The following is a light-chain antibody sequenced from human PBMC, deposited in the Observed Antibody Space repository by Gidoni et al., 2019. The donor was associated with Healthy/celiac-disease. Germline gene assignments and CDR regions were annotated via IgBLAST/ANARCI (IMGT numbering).Light chain of an antibody. CDR2: WAS. V-gene: IGKV4-1*01. J-gene: IGKJ2*01. CDR3: QQYYSTPYT. CDR1: QSVLYSSNNKNY. Sequence: DSGMNQSAAQQAGSLGESATINCKSSQSVLYSSNNKNYLAWYQQKPGQPPKLLIYWASTRESGVPDRFSGSGSGTDFTLTISSLQAEDVAVYYCQQYYSTPYTFGQGTKLEIK.